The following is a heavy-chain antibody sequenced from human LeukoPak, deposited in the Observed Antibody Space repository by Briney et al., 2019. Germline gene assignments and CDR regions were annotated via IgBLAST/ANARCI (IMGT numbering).Heavy chain of an antibody. CDR2: ISSSSSYI. CDR1: GFTFSSYS. V-gene: IGHV3-21*01. CDR3: ACPDNDYGDYIPNY. Sequence: PGGSLRLSCAASGFTFSSYSMNWVRQAPGKGLEWVSSISSSSSYIYYADSVKGRFTISRDNAKNSLYLQMNSLRAEDTAVYYCACPDNDYGDYIPNYWGQGTLVTVSS. J-gene: IGHJ4*02. D-gene: IGHD4-17*01.